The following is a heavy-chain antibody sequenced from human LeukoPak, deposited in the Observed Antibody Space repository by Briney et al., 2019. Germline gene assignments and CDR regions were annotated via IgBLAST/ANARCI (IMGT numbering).Heavy chain of an antibody. D-gene: IGHD3-22*01. J-gene: IGHJ4*02. CDR3: ARGKSGYSP. V-gene: IGHV1-2*02. Sequence: ASVKVSFKVSGYTFTENYIHWVRQPPGRGLEWMGLINPHTGAENYTQSFQGRVTLARDTSSSTAYKHLSSLRFDDTAVYYCARGKSGYSPWGQGTPVTVSS. CDR1: GYTFTENY. CDR2: INPHTGAE.